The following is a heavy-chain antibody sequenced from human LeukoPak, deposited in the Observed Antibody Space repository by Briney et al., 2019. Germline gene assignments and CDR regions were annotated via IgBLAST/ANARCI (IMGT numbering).Heavy chain of an antibody. V-gene: IGHV3-43D*03. J-gene: IGHJ4*02. CDR1: GFTFDDYA. D-gene: IGHD6-13*01. CDR3: AKADSGGLRLAAAVH. Sequence: PGGSLRLSCAASGFTFDDYAMHWVRQAPGKGLEWVSLISWDGGSTYYADSVKGRFTISRDNSKNSLYLQMNSLRAEDTALYYCAKADSGGLRLAAAVHWGQGTLVTVSS. CDR2: ISWDGGST.